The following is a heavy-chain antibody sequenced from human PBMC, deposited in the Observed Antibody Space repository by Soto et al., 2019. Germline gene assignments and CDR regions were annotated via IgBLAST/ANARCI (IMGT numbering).Heavy chain of an antibody. CDR1: GYTFSTYD. J-gene: IGHJ6*02. CDR3: ARVNYYGSGSYEDFFYYYGLDV. Sequence: QVQLVQSGAEVKKPGASVKVSCKASGYTFSTYDINWVRQAPGQGLEWMGWMNPNSGDTGYAQKFLGRVTMTRDSSIRTVYMELSSLSSEDTAVDYCARVNYYGSGSYEDFFYYYGLDVWGQGTTVTVSS. D-gene: IGHD3-10*01. V-gene: IGHV1-8*01. CDR2: MNPNSGDT.